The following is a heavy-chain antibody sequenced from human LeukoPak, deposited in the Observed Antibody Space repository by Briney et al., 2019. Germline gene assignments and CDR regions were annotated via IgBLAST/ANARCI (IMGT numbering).Heavy chain of an antibody. CDR1: GSSFTSYW. V-gene: IGHV5-51*01. Sequence: GASLQISCEGSGSSFTSYWIGWVRQLPGKGLEWMGIIYPGDSDTRYSPSFQGQVTISADKSISTAYLQWSSLKASDTAMYYCARLGRDCSSTICYRFFAFDIWGQGTMVTVSS. D-gene: IGHD2-2*01. J-gene: IGHJ3*02. CDR2: IYPGDSDT. CDR3: ARLGRDCSSTICYRFFAFDI.